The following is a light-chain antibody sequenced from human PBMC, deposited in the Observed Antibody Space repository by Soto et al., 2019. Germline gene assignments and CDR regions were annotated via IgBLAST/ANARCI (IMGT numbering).Light chain of an antibody. CDR2: AAS. CDR1: QGISSY. Sequence: DIQLTQSPSFLSASVGDRVTITCRASQGISSYLAWYQQKPGKAPKLLNYAASTLQSEVPTRFSGSGSGTEFTLTISSLQPADFATYYCQHLDTYSTFGQGTRLEIK. CDR3: QHLDTYST. V-gene: IGKV1-9*01. J-gene: IGKJ5*01.